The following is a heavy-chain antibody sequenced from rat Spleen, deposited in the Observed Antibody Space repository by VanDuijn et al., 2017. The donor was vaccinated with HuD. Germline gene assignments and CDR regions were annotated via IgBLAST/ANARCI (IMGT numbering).Heavy chain of an antibody. CDR3: GSKIYYYSGVDY. Sequence: QVQLKESGPGLVQPSQTLSLTCTVSGFSLSNYGVIWFRQPPGKGLEWMGIIWDNGNTNYNSTLKSRLSIRKETSKSQVYLKMNRLQTEDTATYYRGSKIYYYSGVDYWGQGVMVTVSS. V-gene: IGHV2-13*01. CDR2: IWDNGNT. J-gene: IGHJ2*01. CDR1: GFSLSNYG. D-gene: IGHD1-1*01.